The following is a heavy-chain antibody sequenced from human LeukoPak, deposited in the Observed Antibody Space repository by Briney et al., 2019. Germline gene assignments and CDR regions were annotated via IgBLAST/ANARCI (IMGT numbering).Heavy chain of an antibody. V-gene: IGHV3-30*04. CDR3: ARDREFSSSYSPYYFDY. CDR1: GFTFSSYA. J-gene: IGHJ4*02. Sequence: GRSLRLSCAASGFTFSSYAMRWVRQAPGKGLEWVAVISYDGSNKYYADSVKGRFTISRDNSKNTLYLQMNSLRAEDTAVYYCARDREFSSSYSPYYFDYWGQGTLVTVSS. CDR2: ISYDGSNK. D-gene: IGHD6-13*01.